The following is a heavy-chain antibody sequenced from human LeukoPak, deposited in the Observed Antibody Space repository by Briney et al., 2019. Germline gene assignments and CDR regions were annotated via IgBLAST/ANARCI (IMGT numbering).Heavy chain of an antibody. J-gene: IGHJ4*02. CDR2: IKQDGSEK. D-gene: IGHD6-19*01. V-gene: IGHV3-7*01. CDR1: GFTFSSYW. Sequence: GGSLRLSFAASGFTFSSYWMSWVRQAPGKGLEWVANIKQDGSEKYYVDSVKGRFTISRDNAKNSLYLQMNSLRAEDTAVYYCARTEYSSGWSDFDYWGQGTLVTVSS. CDR3: ARTEYSSGWSDFDY.